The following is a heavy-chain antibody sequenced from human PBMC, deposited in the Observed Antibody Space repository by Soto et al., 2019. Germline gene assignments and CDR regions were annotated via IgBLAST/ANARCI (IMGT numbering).Heavy chain of an antibody. J-gene: IGHJ4*02. V-gene: IGHV3-53*01. CDR2: IYTDDTT. Sequence: LRLSCAASGFTVSNNYMSWVRQAPWKGLEWVSVIYTDDTTYYADSVKGRFTISRDTSKNTLYLQMNSLRAEDTAMYYCARGKTGTTGYFDYWGQGTLVTVSS. CDR3: ARGKTGTTGYFDY. CDR1: GFTVSNNY. D-gene: IGHD1-1*01.